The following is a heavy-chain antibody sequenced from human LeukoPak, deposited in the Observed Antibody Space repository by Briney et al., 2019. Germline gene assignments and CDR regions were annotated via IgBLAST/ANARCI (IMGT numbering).Heavy chain of an antibody. V-gene: IGHV1-46*01. CDR2: INPSGGST. Sequence: GASVEVSCKASGYTFTSYYLYWVRQAPGQGLEWMGVINPSGGSTTSAQKFQGRVTMTRDTSTSTVYMELRSLRSEDAAVYYCARARDNYDRSGFSALDYWGQGTLVTVSS. CDR1: GYTFTSYY. CDR3: ARARDNYDRSGFSALDY. D-gene: IGHD3-22*01. J-gene: IGHJ4*02.